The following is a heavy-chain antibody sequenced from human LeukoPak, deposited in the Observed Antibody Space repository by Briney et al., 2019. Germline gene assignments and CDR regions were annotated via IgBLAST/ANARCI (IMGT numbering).Heavy chain of an antibody. V-gene: IGHV1-69*04. CDR2: IIPILGIA. J-gene: IGHJ3*02. CDR3: ARRGIEAPAFDI. Sequence: SVKVSCKASGGTFSSYAISWVRQAPGQGLEWMGRIIPILGIANYAQKFQGRVTITADKSTSTAYMELSSLISKDTAVYYCARRGIEAPAFDIWGRGTLVTVSS. CDR1: GGTFSSYA.